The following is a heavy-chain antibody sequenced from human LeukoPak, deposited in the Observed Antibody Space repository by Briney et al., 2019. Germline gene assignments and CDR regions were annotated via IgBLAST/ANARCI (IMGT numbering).Heavy chain of an antibody. D-gene: IGHD6-13*01. J-gene: IGHJ4*02. CDR1: GGTFSSYA. Sequence: SVKVSCKASGGTFSSYAISWVRQAPGQGLEWMGGIIPIFGTANYAQKFQGRVTITADESTSTAYMELSSLRSEDTAVYYCAVHIAAAGHPFFDYWGQGTLVTVSS. CDR3: AVHIAAAGHPFFDY. CDR2: IIPIFGTA. V-gene: IGHV1-69*13.